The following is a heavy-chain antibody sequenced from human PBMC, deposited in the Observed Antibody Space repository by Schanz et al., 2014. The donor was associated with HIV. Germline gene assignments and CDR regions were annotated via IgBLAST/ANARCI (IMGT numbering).Heavy chain of an antibody. V-gene: IGHV3-9*01. D-gene: IGHD2-15*01. CDR1: GFTFDDYA. CDR3: AKEMGDGDIGFDGFDF. Sequence: EVQLVESGGGLVQPGRSLRLSCAASGFTFDDYAMHWARQAPGKGLEWVSGITWDSDTIGYAESVRGRFTISRDNAKNSLYLEMSSLKSEDTAFYYCAKEMGDGDIGFDGFDFWGQGTMVTVSS. J-gene: IGHJ3*01. CDR2: ITWDSDTI.